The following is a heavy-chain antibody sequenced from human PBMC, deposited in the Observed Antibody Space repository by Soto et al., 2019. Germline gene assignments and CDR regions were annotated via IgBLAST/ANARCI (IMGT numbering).Heavy chain of an antibody. CDR1: GGYILVSGYY. CDR2: IDYNGVT. D-gene: IGHD2-15*01. Sequence: SVPQSLTYTVFGGYILVSGYYWGWSRQPRGRGLEWIGNIDYNGVTYSNPSLKSRVTISRDTSKNQFSLKLTSVTAADTALYYCGKVLVGATGHTDSDSWGPGTLVTVSS. J-gene: IGHJ4*02. V-gene: IGHV4-39*01. CDR3: GKVLVGATGHTDSDS.